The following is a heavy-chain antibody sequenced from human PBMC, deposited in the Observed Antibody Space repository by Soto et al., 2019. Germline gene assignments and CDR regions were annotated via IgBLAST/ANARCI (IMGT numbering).Heavy chain of an antibody. V-gene: IGHV3-66*01. CDR2: MYSGGST. CDR3: TSDSSHTVTADS. CDR1: GFTVSGSY. D-gene: IGHD4-17*01. Sequence: EVQLVESGGGLVQPGGSLRLSCAAFGFTVSGSYMTWVRQAPGKGLEWVSVMYSGGSTYYADSVKGRFTVSRDTSKNTLYLQMNILRAEDTAVYYCTSDSSHTVTADSRGQGTLVTVSS. J-gene: IGHJ4*02.